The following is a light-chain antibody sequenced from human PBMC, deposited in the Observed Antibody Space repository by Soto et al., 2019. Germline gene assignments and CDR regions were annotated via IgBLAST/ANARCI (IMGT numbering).Light chain of an antibody. CDR1: QSISSW. V-gene: IGKV1-5*03. CDR3: QQYNWT. Sequence: DIPMTQSPSTLSASVGDRVTITCRASQSISSWLAWYQQKPGKAPKLLIYKASSLESGVPSRFSGSGSGTEFTLTISSLQPDDFATYYCQQYNWTFGQGTKVEIK. CDR2: KAS. J-gene: IGKJ1*01.